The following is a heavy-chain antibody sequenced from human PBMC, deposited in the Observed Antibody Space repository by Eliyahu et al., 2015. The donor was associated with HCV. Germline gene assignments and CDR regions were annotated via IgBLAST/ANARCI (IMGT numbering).Heavy chain of an antibody. CDR2: IRNDGSNK. J-gene: IGHJ3*02. V-gene: IGHV3-30*02. CDR3: VKSAGSGWSSDSFNI. D-gene: IGHD6-19*01. Sequence: QGQLVESGGGVVQPGGSLRLSCAASGFTFSRYGMHWVRPGPGQGPGWVAFIRNDGSNKDNADSVKGRFAISRDNSKATVFLQMTSLRVEDTAVYYCVKSAGSGWSSDSFNIWGQGTMVTVSS. CDR1: GFTFSRYG.